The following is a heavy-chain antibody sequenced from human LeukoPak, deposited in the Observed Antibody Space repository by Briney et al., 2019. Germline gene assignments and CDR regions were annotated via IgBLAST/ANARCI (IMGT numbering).Heavy chain of an antibody. D-gene: IGHD1-7*01. Sequence: ASVKVSCKASGYTFTGYSMHWVRQAPGQGLEWMGWINPNSGDTSYAQKFQGRVTITRDTSINTAYMELSTLRSDDTAVYYCARGPGLRYQLLFYMDVWGTGTTVTVSS. J-gene: IGHJ6*03. CDR3: ARGPGLRYQLLFYMDV. V-gene: IGHV1-2*02. CDR1: GYTFTGYS. CDR2: INPNSGDT.